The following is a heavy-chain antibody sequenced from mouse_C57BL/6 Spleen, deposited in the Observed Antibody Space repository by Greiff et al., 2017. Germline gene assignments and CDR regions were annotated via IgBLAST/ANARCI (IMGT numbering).Heavy chain of an antibody. CDR3: TRGDDADLYCYAMDY. CDR1: GYTFTDYE. D-gene: IGHD3-3*01. J-gene: IGHJ4*01. CDR2: IDPETGGT. V-gene: IGHV1-15*01. Sequence: QVQLKQSGAELVRPGASVTLSCKASGYTFTDYEMHWVKQTPVHGLEWIGAIDPETGGTAYNQKFKGKATLTADKSSSTAYMELRSLTSEDSAVYYCTRGDDADLYCYAMDYWGQGTSVTVSS.